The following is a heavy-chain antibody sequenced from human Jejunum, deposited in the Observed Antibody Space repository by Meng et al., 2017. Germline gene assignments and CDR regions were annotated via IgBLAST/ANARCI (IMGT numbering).Heavy chain of an antibody. J-gene: IGHJ4*02. CDR1: GCSITRHPYY. D-gene: IGHD2-2*01. V-gene: IGHV4-39*01. CDR2: AYYSGST. Sequence: QLQLQESGPGLVKPSETLSLTCTVSGCSITRHPYYWAWIRHPPGKGLEWIGSAYYSGSTYYNPSLRSRVTISVDTSKNQFSLRLSSVTASDTALYYCARNCTNTRCSHRGFDNWGQGSLVTVSS. CDR3: ARNCTNTRCSHRGFDN.